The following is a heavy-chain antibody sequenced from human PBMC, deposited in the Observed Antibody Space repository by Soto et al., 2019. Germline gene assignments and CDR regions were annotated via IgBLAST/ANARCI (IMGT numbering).Heavy chain of an antibody. CDR2: MNPNSGNT. J-gene: IGHJ4*02. V-gene: IGHV1-8*01. CDR3: ARWGVSYYYGSGSYYNPNSFDY. Sequence: QVQLVQSGAEVKKPGASVKVSCKASGYTFTSYDINWVRQATGQGLEWMGWMNPNSGNTGYAQKFQGRVTMTRNTSISTAYMELSSLRSEDTAVYYCARWGVSYYYGSGSYYNPNSFDYWGQGTLVTVSS. CDR1: GYTFTSYD. D-gene: IGHD3-10*01.